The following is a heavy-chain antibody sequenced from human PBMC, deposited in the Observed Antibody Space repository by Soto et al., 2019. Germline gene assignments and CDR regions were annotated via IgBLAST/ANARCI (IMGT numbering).Heavy chain of an antibody. CDR2: INAGNGNT. Sequence: ASVKVSCKASGYTFTSYAMHWVRQAPGQRLEWMGWINAGNGNTKYSQKFQGRVTITRDTSASTAYMELSSLRSEDTAVYYCTRGEFLSYDDYWGQGTLVTVSS. V-gene: IGHV1-3*01. J-gene: IGHJ4*02. D-gene: IGHD3-16*01. CDR1: GYTFTSYA. CDR3: TRGEFLSYDDY.